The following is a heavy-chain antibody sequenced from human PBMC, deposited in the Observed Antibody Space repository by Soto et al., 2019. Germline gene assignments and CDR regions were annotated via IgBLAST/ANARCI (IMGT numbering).Heavy chain of an antibody. CDR2: IIPIFGTA. Sequence: QVQLVQSGAEVKKPGSSVKVSCKASGGTFSSYAISWVRQAPGQGLEWMGGIIPIFGTANYAQKFQGRVTITADESTRTAYMELSSLRSEDTAVYYCARVRYYDSSGYLYYFDYWGQGTLVTVSS. J-gene: IGHJ4*02. CDR1: GGTFSSYA. CDR3: ARVRYYDSSGYLYYFDY. D-gene: IGHD3-22*01. V-gene: IGHV1-69*01.